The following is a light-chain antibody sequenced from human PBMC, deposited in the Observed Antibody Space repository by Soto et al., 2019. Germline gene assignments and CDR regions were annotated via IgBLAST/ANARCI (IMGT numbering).Light chain of an antibody. V-gene: IGKV3-20*01. CDR1: QSVSSSY. J-gene: IGKJ1*01. CDR3: QQYGSSLWT. CDR2: GAS. Sequence: ENVLTQSPGTLSLYPGERATLSCRASQSVSSSYLAWYQQKPGQAPRLLIYGASSRATGIPDRFSGSGSGTDFTLTISRLEPEDFAVYYCQQYGSSLWTFGQGTKVDIK.